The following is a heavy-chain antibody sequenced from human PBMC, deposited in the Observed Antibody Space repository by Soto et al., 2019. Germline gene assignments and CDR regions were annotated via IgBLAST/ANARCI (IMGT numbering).Heavy chain of an antibody. Sequence: EVQLVESGGLLVQPGGSLRLSCAASGFSISSYEMNWVRLAPGKGLEWVAYISSGGTNIYYAASVRGRFTISRDIAKNSVDLQLSSLRVDDTAVYYCARDRWVTYSGYDWHFDYWGQGTLVTVSS. D-gene: IGHD5-12*01. V-gene: IGHV3-48*03. CDR3: ARDRWVTYSGYDWHFDY. J-gene: IGHJ4*02. CDR1: GFSISSYE. CDR2: ISSGGTNI.